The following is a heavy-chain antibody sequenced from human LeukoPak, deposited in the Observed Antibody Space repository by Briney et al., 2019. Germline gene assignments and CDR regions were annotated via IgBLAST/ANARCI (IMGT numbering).Heavy chain of an antibody. J-gene: IGHJ6*03. CDR3: ARGDDSYYYYMDV. CDR1: GFTFDDYG. Sequence: GGSLRLSCAASGFTFDDYGMSWVRQAPGKGLEWVSGINWNGGSTGYADSVKGRFTISRDNAKNSLYLQMNRLRAEDTALYYCARGDDSYYYYMDVWGKGTTVTVSS. D-gene: IGHD1-1*01. CDR2: INWNGGST. V-gene: IGHV3-20*04.